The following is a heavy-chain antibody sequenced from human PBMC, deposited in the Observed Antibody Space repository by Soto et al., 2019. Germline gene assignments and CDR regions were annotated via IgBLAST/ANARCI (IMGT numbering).Heavy chain of an antibody. CDR3: ARDLYCTNGVCYSIYYYYGMDV. CDR1: GFTFSSYG. V-gene: IGHV3-33*01. CDR2: IWYDGSNK. J-gene: IGHJ6*02. D-gene: IGHD2-8*01. Sequence: PGGSLRLSCAASGFTFSSYGMHWVRQAPGKGLEWVAVIWYDGSNKYYADSVKGRFTISRDNSKNTLYLQMNSLRAEDTAVYYCARDLYCTNGVCYSIYYYYGMDVWGQGTTVTVSS.